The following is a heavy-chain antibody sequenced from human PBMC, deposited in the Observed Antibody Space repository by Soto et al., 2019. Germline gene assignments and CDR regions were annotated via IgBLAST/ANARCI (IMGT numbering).Heavy chain of an antibody. CDR1: GFTFSSYA. V-gene: IGHV3-7*01. CDR3: ASRLINCGGDCYHDAFDI. Sequence: GGSLRLSCAASGFTFSSYAMSWVRQAPGKGLEWVANIKGDGSEKYYVDSVKGRFTISRDNAKNSLYLQMNSLRAEDTAVYYCASRLINCGGDCYHDAFDIWGQGTMVTVSS. CDR2: IKGDGSEK. J-gene: IGHJ3*02. D-gene: IGHD2-21*01.